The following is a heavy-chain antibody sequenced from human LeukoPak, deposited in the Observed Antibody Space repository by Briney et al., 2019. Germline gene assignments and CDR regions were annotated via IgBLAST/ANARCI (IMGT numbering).Heavy chain of an antibody. J-gene: IGHJ4*02. Sequence: GRSLRLSCAASGFTFSSYGMHWVRQAPGKGLEWVAVIWYDGSNKYYADSVKGRFTISRDNSKNTLYLQMNSLRAEDTAVYYCAREEMASHGFDYWGQGTLVIVSS. CDR1: GFTFSSYG. D-gene: IGHD5-24*01. CDR2: IWYDGSNK. CDR3: AREEMASHGFDY. V-gene: IGHV3-33*01.